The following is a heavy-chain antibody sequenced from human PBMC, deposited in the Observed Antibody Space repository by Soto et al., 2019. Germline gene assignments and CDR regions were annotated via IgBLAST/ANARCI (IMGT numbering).Heavy chain of an antibody. J-gene: IGHJ4*02. D-gene: IGHD3-3*01. CDR1: GGSISGYY. Sequence: PSETLSLTCTVSGGSISGYYWTWIRQPPGTGLEWIGEINHSGSTNYNPSLKSRVTISVDTSKNQFSLKVTSVTAADTAVYYCARGGKYYDFWSGYFDYWGQGTLVTVSS. CDR2: INHSGST. V-gene: IGHV4-34*01. CDR3: ARGGKYYDFWSGYFDY.